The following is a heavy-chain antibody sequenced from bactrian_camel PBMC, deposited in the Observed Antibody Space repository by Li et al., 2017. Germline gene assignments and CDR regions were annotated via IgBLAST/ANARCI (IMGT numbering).Heavy chain of an antibody. V-gene: IGHV3S1*01. CDR1: GLTDSYTSYC. CDR2: IYLGVDNA. Sequence: HVQLVESGGGSVQAGGSLMLACVASGLTDSYTSYCMGWFRQAPGREREEVAAIYLGVDNARYADSVKGRFTVSRDNAKNTLYLQMNSLKPEDTADYYCAAVWSPLRLCPLRPSNFPSWGQGTQVTVS. CDR3: AAVWSPLRLCPLRPSNFPS. D-gene: IGHD1*01. J-gene: IGHJ6*01.